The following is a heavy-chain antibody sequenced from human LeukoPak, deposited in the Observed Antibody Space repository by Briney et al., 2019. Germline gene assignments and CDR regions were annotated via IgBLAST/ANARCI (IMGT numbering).Heavy chain of an antibody. J-gene: IGHJ3*01. D-gene: IGHD2-21*01. CDR2: ISGSGGST. V-gene: IGHV3-23*01. CDR3: AKARPELLLNALDV. Sequence: GGSLRLSCAASGFTFITSAMTWVRQAPGKGLEWFSTISGSGGSTYYADYLNGRFTISRDNSKNTLFLHMIRLRAEDTAVYYCAKARPELLLNALDVWGQGTVVSVSS. CDR1: GFTFITSA.